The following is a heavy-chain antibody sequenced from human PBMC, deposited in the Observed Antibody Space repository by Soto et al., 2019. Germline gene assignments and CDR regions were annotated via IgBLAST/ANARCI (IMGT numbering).Heavy chain of an antibody. D-gene: IGHD2-2*01. V-gene: IGHV1-69*08. CDR3: AREDRDRETGLVPAAIDGMDV. Sequence: QVQLVQSGAEVKKPGSSVKVSCKASGGTFSRYSITWVRQAPGHGLEWIGRIIPIFGIASYAQKVQGRVRVPAEESTSTATLEMSSLRSDDTAVYYCAREDRDRETGLVPAAIDGMDVWGQGTTVTVSS. CDR1: GGTFSRYS. J-gene: IGHJ6*02. CDR2: IIPIFGIA.